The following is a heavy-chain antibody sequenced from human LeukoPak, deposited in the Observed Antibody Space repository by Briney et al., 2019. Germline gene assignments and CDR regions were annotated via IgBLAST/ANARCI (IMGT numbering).Heavy chain of an antibody. J-gene: IGHJ4*02. CDR2: IDYSGST. V-gene: IGHV4-38-2*02. CDR1: GYSISSGYY. D-gene: IGHD3-22*01. CDR3: VRDRDGSGYNDY. Sequence: PSETLSLTCNVSGYSISSGYYWGWIRQPPGKGLEWIGSIDYSGSTHYNPSLKSRVTISVDTSKNQFSLKLNSVTAADTAVYYCVRDRDGSGYNDYWGQGPLVTVSS.